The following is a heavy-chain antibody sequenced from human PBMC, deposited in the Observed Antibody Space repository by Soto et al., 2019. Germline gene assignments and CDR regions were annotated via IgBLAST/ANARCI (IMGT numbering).Heavy chain of an antibody. D-gene: IGHD6-19*01. CDR3: TTAGVAVAGRYYYYGMDV. CDR2: IKSKTDGGTT. J-gene: IGHJ6*02. Sequence: GGSLRLSCAASGFTFSNAWMSWVRQAPGKGLEWVGRIKSKTDGGTTDYAAPVKGRFTISRDDSKNTLYLQMNSLKTEDTAVYYCTTAGVAVAGRYYYYGMDVWGQGTKVTV. CDR1: GFTFSNAW. V-gene: IGHV3-15*01.